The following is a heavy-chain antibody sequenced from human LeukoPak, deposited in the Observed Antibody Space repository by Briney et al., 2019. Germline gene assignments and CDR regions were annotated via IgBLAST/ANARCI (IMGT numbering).Heavy chain of an antibody. D-gene: IGHD5-12*01. Sequence: PGGSLRLSCAASGFTFSSYAMSWVRQAPGKGLEWVSVISGGGYSTYYAASVKGRFPISRDNSKNTLYLQMNSLKAHDTAVYYCAKGPSDIVVSYYGMDVWGQGTTVTVSS. CDR2: ISGGGYST. V-gene: IGHV3-23*01. CDR1: GFTFSSYA. CDR3: AKGPSDIVVSYYGMDV. J-gene: IGHJ6*02.